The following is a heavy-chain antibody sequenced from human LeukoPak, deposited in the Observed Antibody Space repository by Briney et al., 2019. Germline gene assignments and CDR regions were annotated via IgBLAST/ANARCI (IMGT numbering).Heavy chain of an antibody. Sequence: PGGSLRLSCAACGFAFSSYSMSWVRQAPGKGLEWVSAISGSGADTYYTDSVKGRFTISRDNSKTTLFLQTNSLRAEDTAIYYCAKDLGGEGGSGFPGQWGQGTLVTVSS. D-gene: IGHD3-10*01. CDR2: ISGSGADT. V-gene: IGHV3-23*01. J-gene: IGHJ4*02. CDR1: GFAFSSYS. CDR3: AKDLGGEGGSGFPGQ.